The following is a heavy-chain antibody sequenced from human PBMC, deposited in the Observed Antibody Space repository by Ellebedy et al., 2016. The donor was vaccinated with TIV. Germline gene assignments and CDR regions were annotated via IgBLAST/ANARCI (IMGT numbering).Heavy chain of an antibody. J-gene: IGHJ3*02. CDR2: ISSSSSYI. CDR1: GFTFSSYS. D-gene: IGHD5-24*01. V-gene: IGHV3-21*01. Sequence: GGSLRLXCAASGFTFSSYSMNWVRQAPGKGLEWVSSISSSSSYIYYADSVKGRFTISRDNFKNTVYLQMNSLGAEDTAVYYCAREKDDRAFDIWGQGTMVTVSS. CDR3: AREKDDRAFDI.